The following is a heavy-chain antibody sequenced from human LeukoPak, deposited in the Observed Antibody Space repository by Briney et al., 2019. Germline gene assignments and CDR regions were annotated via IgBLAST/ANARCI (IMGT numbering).Heavy chain of an antibody. CDR1: GFTFSSYG. CDR3: AKDPGDYGDSFTFDY. CDR2: ISYDGSNK. V-gene: IGHV3-30*18. D-gene: IGHD4-17*01. Sequence: GGSLRLSCAASGFTFSSYGMHWVRQAPGKGLEWVAVISYDGSNKYYADSVKGRFTISRDNSKNTLYLQMNSLRAEDTAVYYCAKDPGDYGDSFTFDYWGQGTLVTVSS. J-gene: IGHJ4*02.